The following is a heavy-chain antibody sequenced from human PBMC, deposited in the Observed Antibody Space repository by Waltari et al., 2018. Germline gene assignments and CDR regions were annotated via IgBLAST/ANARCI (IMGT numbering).Heavy chain of an antibody. CDR2: IYPGDSDT. V-gene: IGHV5-51*01. D-gene: IGHD3-3*01. CDR1: GYSFTSYW. Sequence: EVQLVQSGAEVKKPGGSLKISCKGSGYSFTSYWIGWVRQMPGKGLEWMGIIYPGDSDTRYSPSFQGQVTISADKSISTAYLQWSSLKASDTAMYYCARLSGDFWSGYFPYYYYMDVWGKGTTVTISS. J-gene: IGHJ6*03. CDR3: ARLSGDFWSGYFPYYYYMDV.